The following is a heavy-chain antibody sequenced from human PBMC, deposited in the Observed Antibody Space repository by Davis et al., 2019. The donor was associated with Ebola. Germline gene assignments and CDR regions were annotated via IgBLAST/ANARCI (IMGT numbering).Heavy chain of an antibody. CDR3: ARVITMIVAGSWFDP. D-gene: IGHD3-22*01. CDR1: GYTFTSYG. V-gene: IGHV1-18*01. CDR2: ISAYNGNT. J-gene: IGHJ5*02. Sequence: ASVKISCKASGYTFTSYGISWVRQAPGQGLEWMGWISAYNGNTNYAQKLQGRVTMTTDTSTSTAYMALRSLRSDDTAVYYCARVITMIVAGSWFDPWGQGTLVTVSS.